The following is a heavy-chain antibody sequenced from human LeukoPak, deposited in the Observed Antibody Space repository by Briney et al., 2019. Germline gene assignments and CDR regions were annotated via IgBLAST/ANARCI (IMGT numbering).Heavy chain of an antibody. CDR1: GYTFTGYY. Sequence: ASVKVSCKASGYTFTGYYMHWVRQAPGQGLEWMGRINPNSGGTNYAQKFQGRVTMTRDTSISTAYMELSRLSSDDTAVYYCARDYFGLDGTGTFDYWGQGTLVTVSS. CDR3: ARDYFGLDGTGTFDY. CDR2: INPNSGGT. D-gene: IGHD3-10*01. V-gene: IGHV1-2*06. J-gene: IGHJ4*02.